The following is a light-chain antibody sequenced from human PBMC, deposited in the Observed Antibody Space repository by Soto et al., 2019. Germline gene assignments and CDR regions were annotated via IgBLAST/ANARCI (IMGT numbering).Light chain of an antibody. CDR2: EGN. J-gene: IGLJ1*01. V-gene: IGLV2-23*01. Sequence: QSALTQPASVSGSPGQSITISCTGTSSDVGSYNLVSWYQQHPGKAPKLMIYEGNKRPSGVSNRFSGSKSGTTASLTISGLQAEEEADYYCCSYAGISIYYVFGTGTKLTVL. CDR1: SSDVGSYNL. CDR3: CSYAGISIYYV.